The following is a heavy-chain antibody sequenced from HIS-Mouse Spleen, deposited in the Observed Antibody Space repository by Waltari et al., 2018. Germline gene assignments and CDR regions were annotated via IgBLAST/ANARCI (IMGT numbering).Heavy chain of an antibody. CDR1: GGSISSSSYY. J-gene: IGHJ2*01. CDR2: IYYSGST. D-gene: IGHD6-13*01. Sequence: QLQLQESGPGLVKPSETLSLPCTVSGGSISSSSYYRGWIRQPPGKGLDLIGSIYYSGSTYYNPSLKSRVTISVDTSKNQFSLKLSSVTAADTAVYYCAREIPYSSSWYDWYFDLWGRGTLVTVSS. CDR3: AREIPYSSSWYDWYFDL. V-gene: IGHV4-39*07.